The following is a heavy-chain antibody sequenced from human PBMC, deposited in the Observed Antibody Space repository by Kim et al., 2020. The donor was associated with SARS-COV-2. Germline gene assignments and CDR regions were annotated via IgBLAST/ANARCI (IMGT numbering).Heavy chain of an antibody. CDR2: IISNGNSYTT. D-gene: IGHD6-13*01. CDR1: GFTFSGSP. V-gene: IGHV3-73*01. Sequence: GGSLRLSCAASGFTFSGSPLHWVRQAPGKGLEWVGRIISNGNSYTTAYAASVRGRFTISRDDSKNMLYLEMHSLKTEDTALYYCTTNHGTPIAFYP. CDR3: TTNHGTPIAFYP. J-gene: IGHJ5*02.